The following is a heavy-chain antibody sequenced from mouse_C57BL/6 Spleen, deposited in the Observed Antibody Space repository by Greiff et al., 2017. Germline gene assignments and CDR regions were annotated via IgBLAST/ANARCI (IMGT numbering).Heavy chain of an antibody. CDR1: GFTFSSYA. Sequence: EVKLVESGGGLVKPGGSLKLSCAASGFTFSSYAMSWVRQTPEKRLEWVATISDGGSYTYYPDNVKGRFTISRDNAKNNLYLQMSHLKSEDTAMDYCARDRVGWYFDVWGTGTTVTVSS. CDR3: ARDRVGWYFDV. J-gene: IGHJ1*03. CDR2: ISDGGSYT. V-gene: IGHV5-4*01.